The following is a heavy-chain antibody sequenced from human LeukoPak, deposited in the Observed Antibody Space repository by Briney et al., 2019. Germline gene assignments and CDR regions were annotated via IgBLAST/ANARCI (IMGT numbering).Heavy chain of an antibody. CDR2: IKQDGSAK. D-gene: IGHD2-21*02. CDR1: GFTFSTYW. J-gene: IGHJ4*02. V-gene: IGHV3-7*05. Sequence: PGGSLRLSCAASGFTFSTYWMSWVRQAPGKGLEWVANIKQDGSAKYYVASVKGRFTISRDNAKNSLYQQMNSLRADDTALYYCARGPGDAPNYWGQGTLVTVSS. CDR3: ARGPGDAPNY.